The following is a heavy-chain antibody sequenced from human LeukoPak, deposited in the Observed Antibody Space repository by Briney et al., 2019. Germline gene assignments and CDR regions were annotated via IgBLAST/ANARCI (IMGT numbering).Heavy chain of an antibody. J-gene: IGHJ6*03. Sequence: GGSLRLSCAASGFTFSSYWMSWVRQAPGKGLEWVANIKQDGSEKYYVDSVKGRFTISRDNAKNSLYLQMNSLTAGDTAVYYCARGPPRGKYYYMDVWGKGTTVTVSS. CDR2: IKQDGSEK. CDR1: GFTFSSYW. CDR3: ARGPPRGKYYYMDV. V-gene: IGHV3-7*01. D-gene: IGHD1-1*01.